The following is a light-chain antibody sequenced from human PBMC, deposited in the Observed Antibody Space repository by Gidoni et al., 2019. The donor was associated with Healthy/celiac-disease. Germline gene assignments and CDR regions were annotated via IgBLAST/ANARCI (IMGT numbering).Light chain of an antibody. CDR3: QQSYSTRWT. J-gene: IGKJ1*01. Sequence: DIQMTQSPSSLSASVGDRVTITCRASQSMSSYLNWYQQKPGKAPKLLIYAASSLQSGVPSRFSGSGSGTDFPLTISSLQPEAFATYYCQQSYSTRWTFGQGTKVEIK. CDR2: AAS. CDR1: QSMSSY. V-gene: IGKV1-39*01.